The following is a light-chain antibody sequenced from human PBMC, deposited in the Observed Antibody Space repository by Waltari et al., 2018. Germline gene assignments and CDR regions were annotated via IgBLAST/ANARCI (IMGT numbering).Light chain of an antibody. CDR1: SSDVGGYNY. Sequence: QSALTQPRSVSGSPGQSVTISCTGTSSDVGGYNYVSWYQQHPGKAPKFMIYDVNKRPPGVPDRFSGSKSANTASLTISGLQAEDEADYYCCSYAGSYTFVFGGGTKLTVL. V-gene: IGLV2-11*01. J-gene: IGLJ2*01. CDR3: CSYAGSYTFV. CDR2: DVN.